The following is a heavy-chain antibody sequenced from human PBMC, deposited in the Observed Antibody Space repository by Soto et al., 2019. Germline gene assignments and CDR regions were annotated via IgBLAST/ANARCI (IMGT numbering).Heavy chain of an antibody. CDR1: GYTFNSHG. CDR2: ISGYNGNT. V-gene: IGHV1-18*04. Sequence: QVQLVQSGTEVKRPGASVKVSCKASGYTFNSHGITWVRQAPGQGLEGMGWISGYNGNTNYEQKFLGRASMTTDTSSSTAYMELRGLRSDDTAVYYCARGGQCTSTSCYRDFHRGMYVWGQGTTVIVSS. D-gene: IGHD2-2*01. J-gene: IGHJ6*02. CDR3: ARGGQCTSTSCYRDFHRGMYV.